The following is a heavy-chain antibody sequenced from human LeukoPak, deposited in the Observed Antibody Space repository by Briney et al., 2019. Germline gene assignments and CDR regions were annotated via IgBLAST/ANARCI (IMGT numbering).Heavy chain of an antibody. CDR1: GFTFSSYG. V-gene: IGHV3-30*02. J-gene: IGHJ6*03. CDR2: IRYDGSNK. Sequence: PGGSLRLSCAASGFTFSSYGMHWVRQAPGKGLEWVAFIRYDGSNKYYADSVKGRFTISRDNSKNTLYLQMNSLRAEDTAVYYCAKDSKRITMIVVVRSYYYNMDVWGKGTTVTVSS. CDR3: AKDSKRITMIVVVRSYYYNMDV. D-gene: IGHD3-22*01.